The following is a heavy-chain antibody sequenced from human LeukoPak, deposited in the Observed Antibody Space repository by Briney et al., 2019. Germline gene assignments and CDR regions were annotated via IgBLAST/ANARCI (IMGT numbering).Heavy chain of an antibody. CDR1: GGSFSGYY. V-gene: IGHV4-34*01. Sequence: SETLSLTCAVYGGSFSGYYWSWIRQPPGKGLEWIGEINHSGSTNYNPSLKSRVTISVDTSKNQFSLKLSSVTAADTAVYYCAKGPPFDSWGQGTLVTVSS. J-gene: IGHJ5*01. CDR3: AKGPPFDS. CDR2: INHSGST.